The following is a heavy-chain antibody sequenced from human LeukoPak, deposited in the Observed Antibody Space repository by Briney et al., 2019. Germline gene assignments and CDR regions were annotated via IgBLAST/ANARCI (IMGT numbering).Heavy chain of an antibody. CDR2: ISYDGDHK. J-gene: IGHJ4*02. V-gene: IGHV3-30-3*01. CDR1: GFTFTDYA. Sequence: GRSLRLSCAASGFTFTDYAIHWVRQAPGKGLEWVAVISYDGDHKYYPDSVKGPFTISRDNSTNTVYLQINSLRVEDTAVYFCARQYYSGNYYVLDYGGQGSLVTVSS. D-gene: IGHD1-26*01. CDR3: ARQYYSGNYYVLDY.